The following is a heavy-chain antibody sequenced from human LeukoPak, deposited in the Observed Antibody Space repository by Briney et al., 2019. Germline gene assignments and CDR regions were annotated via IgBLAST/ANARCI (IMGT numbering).Heavy chain of an antibody. D-gene: IGHD6-19*01. CDR1: GYSISSGYY. V-gene: IGHV4-38-2*02. CDR3: ASWYNSGFVTDY. J-gene: IGHJ4*02. Sequence: NPSETLSLTCTVSGYSISSGYYWGWIRQPPGKGLEWIGSIYHSGSTYYNPSLKSRVTISVDTSKNQFSLNLYSVTAADTAVYSCASWYNSGFVTDYWGQGTLVTVSS. CDR2: IYHSGST.